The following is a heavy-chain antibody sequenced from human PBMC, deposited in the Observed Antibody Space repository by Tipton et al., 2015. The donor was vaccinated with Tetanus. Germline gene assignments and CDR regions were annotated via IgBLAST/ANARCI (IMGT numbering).Heavy chain of an antibody. CDR1: EFTFSSYW. J-gene: IGHJ4*02. V-gene: IGHV3-74*01. CDR3: ARGRDGFHGYFDY. Sequence: SLRLSCAASEFTFSSYWMHWVRQAPGKGLVWVSRISPDGRSTSNADFVKGRFTISRDNAKNTLYVQMNSLRAEDTGVYYCARGRDGFHGYFDYWGQGALVTVSS. D-gene: IGHD5-24*01. CDR2: ISPDGRST.